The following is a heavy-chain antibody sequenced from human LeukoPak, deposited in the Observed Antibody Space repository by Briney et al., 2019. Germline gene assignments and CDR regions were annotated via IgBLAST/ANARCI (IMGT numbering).Heavy chain of an antibody. CDR3: ARGSGGDGYNSDY. V-gene: IGHV4-39*07. CDR1: GGSISSSSYY. D-gene: IGHD5-24*01. Sequence: PSETLSLTCTVSGGSISSSSYYWGWIRQPPGKGLEWIGSIYCSGSTYYNPSLKSRVTISVDTSKNQFSLKLSSVTAADTAVYYCARGSGGDGYNSDYWGQGALVTVSS. J-gene: IGHJ4*02. CDR2: IYCSGST.